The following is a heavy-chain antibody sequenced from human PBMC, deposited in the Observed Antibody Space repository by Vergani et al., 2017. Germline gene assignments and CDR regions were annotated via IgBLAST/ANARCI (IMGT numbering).Heavy chain of an antibody. J-gene: IGHJ6*02. CDR3: ARRVPFSAFEGQMLCYGLDV. Sequence: QVQLVQSGAEVKKPGSSVKVSCKASGGTFSSYAISWVRQAPGQGLEWMGRIIPIFGTANYAQKFQGRVTITADESTSTAYMELSSLRSDDTAVYYCARRVPFSAFEGQMLCYGLDVWGQGTTVTVSS. CDR2: IIPIFGTA. V-gene: IGHV1-69*13. D-gene: IGHD2-2*01. CDR1: GGTFSSYA.